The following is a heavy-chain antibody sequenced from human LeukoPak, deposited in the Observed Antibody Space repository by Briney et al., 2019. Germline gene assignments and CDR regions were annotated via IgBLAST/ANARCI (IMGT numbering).Heavy chain of an antibody. D-gene: IGHD6-6*01. J-gene: IGHJ4*02. V-gene: IGHV3-15*04. CDR3: TTEQLVGNY. CDR1: GFTFSNAW. CDR2: IESKTDGGTT. Sequence: PGGSLRLSCAASGFTFSNAWMSWVRQAPGKGLEWVGRIESKTDGGTTDYAAPVKGRFTISRDDSKNTLYLQINSLKTEDTAVYYCTTEQLVGNYWGQGTLVTVSS.